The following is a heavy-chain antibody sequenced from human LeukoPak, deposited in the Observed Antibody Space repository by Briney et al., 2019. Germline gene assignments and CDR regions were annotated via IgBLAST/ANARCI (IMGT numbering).Heavy chain of an antibody. J-gene: IGHJ5*02. CDR1: GYTFTSYG. V-gene: IGHV1-18*01. D-gene: IGHD3-10*01. Sequence: GASVKVSCKASGYTFTSYGISWVRQAPGQGLEWMGWISAYNGNTNYAQKLQGRVTMTTDTSTSTAYMELRSLRSDDTAVYYCARDSRGSGSYWFDPWGQGTLVTVSS. CDR2: ISAYNGNT. CDR3: ARDSRGSGSYWFDP.